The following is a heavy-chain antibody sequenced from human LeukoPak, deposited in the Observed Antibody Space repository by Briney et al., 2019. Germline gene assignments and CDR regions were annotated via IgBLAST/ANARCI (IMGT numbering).Heavy chain of an antibody. CDR3: ARGYDYGDYYGDFDY. J-gene: IGHJ4*02. D-gene: IGHD4-17*01. CDR1: GYTFTSYP. V-gene: IGHV1-18*01. Sequence: GASVKVSCKASGYTFTSYPISWVRQAPGQGLEWMGWITTYNGNTNYAQKLQGRVTMTTDTSTSTANMDLRGLRSDDTAVYYCARGYDYGDYYGDFDYWGQGTLVTVSS. CDR2: ITTYNGNT.